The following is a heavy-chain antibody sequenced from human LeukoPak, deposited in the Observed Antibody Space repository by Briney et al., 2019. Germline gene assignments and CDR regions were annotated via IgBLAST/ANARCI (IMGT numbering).Heavy chain of an antibody. D-gene: IGHD2/OR15-2a*01. CDR1: EFTFRSYD. CDR2: ISYDGSNK. Sequence: GGSLRLSCVASEFTFRSYDMHWVRQAPGKGLEWVAVISYDGSNKDYADSVKGRFTISRDNTKNTLFLQMNSLRAEDTAVYYCARANISPRVPWYYHYVDVWGKGTTVTVSS. V-gene: IGHV3-30*03. J-gene: IGHJ6*03. CDR3: ARANISPRVPWYYHYVDV.